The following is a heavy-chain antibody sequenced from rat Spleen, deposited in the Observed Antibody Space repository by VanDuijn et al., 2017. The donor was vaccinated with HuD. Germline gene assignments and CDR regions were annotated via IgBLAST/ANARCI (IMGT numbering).Heavy chain of an antibody. Sequence: QVQLMESGPGLVQPSETLSLTCTVSGLSLTSYSVHWVRQPPGKGLEWMGVMWRSGSTEYNSALKSRLSISRDTSKNHIFLKMNSLQSEDTATYHCARAPGNGYVMDAWGQGASVTVSS. V-gene: IGHV2-45*01. CDR3: ARAPGNGYVMDA. CDR1: GLSLTSYS. J-gene: IGHJ4*01. CDR2: MWRSGST. D-gene: IGHD5-1*01.